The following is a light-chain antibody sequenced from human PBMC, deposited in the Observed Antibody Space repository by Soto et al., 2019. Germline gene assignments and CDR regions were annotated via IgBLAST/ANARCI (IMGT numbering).Light chain of an antibody. CDR1: QSVSSSY. V-gene: IGKV3D-20*01. Sequence: ELVFTQSPATLSLSPGERATLSYGASQSVSSSYLACYQQNPGLAPRLLIYDASTRATVIPARFSGSGSGTDFPPTLSSLEPEDFAVYYCQQYGSSPLTFGGGTKVDIK. J-gene: IGKJ4*01. CDR2: DAS. CDR3: QQYGSSPLT.